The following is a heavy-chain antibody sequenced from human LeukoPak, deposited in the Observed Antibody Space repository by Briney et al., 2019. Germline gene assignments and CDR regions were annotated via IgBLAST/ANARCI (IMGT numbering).Heavy chain of an antibody. J-gene: IGHJ4*02. CDR1: GFTFSSYW. CDR2: IKQDGSEK. D-gene: IGHD3-22*01. V-gene: IGHV3-7*01. CDR3: AREIYDSSGYYDY. Sequence: GGSLRLSCAASGFTFSSYWMSWVRQAPGKGLEWVANIKQDGSEKYYVDSVKGRFTISRDNAKNSLYLQMNSLRAEDTAVYYCAREIYDSSGYYDYWGQGTLVTVSS.